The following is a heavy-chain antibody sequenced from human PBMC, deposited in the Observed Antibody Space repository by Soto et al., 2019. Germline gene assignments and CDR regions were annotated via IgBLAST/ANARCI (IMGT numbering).Heavy chain of an antibody. Sequence: QITLKESGPTLVKPTQTLTLTCTFSGFSLSTSGVGVGWILQPPGKALEWLALIYWNDDKRYSPSLKSRLTITKDTSKNQVVLTMSNMDPVDTATYYCGHSSINRGWLQLNYWGQGTLVTVSS. CDR2: IYWNDDK. V-gene: IGHV2-5*01. D-gene: IGHD5-18*01. J-gene: IGHJ4*02. CDR1: GFSLSTSGVG. CDR3: GHSSINRGWLQLNY.